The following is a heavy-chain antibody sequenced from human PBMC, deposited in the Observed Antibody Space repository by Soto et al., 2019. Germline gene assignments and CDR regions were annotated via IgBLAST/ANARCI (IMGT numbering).Heavy chain of an antibody. V-gene: IGHV4-39*01. D-gene: IGHD1-7*01. J-gene: IGHJ4*02. Sequence: LETLSLTCTVSGGSISSSSYYWGWIRQPPGKGLEWIGSIYYSGSTYYNPSLKSRVTISVDTSKNQFSLKLSSVTAADTAVYYCARQRSERLGITGTIDYWGQGTLVTVSS. CDR2: IYYSGST. CDR3: ARQRSERLGITGTIDY. CDR1: GGSISSSSYY.